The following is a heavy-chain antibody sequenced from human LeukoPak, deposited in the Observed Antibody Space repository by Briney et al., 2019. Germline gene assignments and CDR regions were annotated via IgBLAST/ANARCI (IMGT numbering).Heavy chain of an antibody. J-gene: IGHJ6*03. D-gene: IGHD6-6*01. CDR2: IIPILGIA. CDR3: CSSSGYYMDV. CDR1: GGTFSSYA. Sequence: ASVKVSCRASGGTFSSYAISWVRQAPGQGLEWMGRIIPILGIANYAQKFQGRVTITADKSTSTAYMELSSLKSEDTAVYYCCSSSGYYMDVWGKGTTVTVSS. V-gene: IGHV1-69*04.